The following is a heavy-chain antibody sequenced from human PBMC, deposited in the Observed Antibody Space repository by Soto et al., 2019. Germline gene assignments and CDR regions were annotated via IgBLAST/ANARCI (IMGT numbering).Heavy chain of an antibody. J-gene: IGHJ3*02. CDR2: INHSGST. Sequence: QVQLQQWGAGLLKPSETLSLTCAVYGGSFSGYYWSWIRQPPGKGLEWIGEINHSGSTNYNPSPKSRVTISVDTSKNQFSLKLSSVTAADTAVYYCARGPLNPKPTVTTLIRAFEIWGQGTMVTVSS. V-gene: IGHV4-34*01. D-gene: IGHD4-17*01. CDR1: GGSFSGYY. CDR3: ARGPLNPKPTVTTLIRAFEI.